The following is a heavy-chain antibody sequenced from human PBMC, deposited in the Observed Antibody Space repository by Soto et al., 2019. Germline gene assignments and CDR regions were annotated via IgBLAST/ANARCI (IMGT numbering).Heavy chain of an antibody. V-gene: IGHV3-21*01. Sequence: EVQLVESGGGLVKPGGSLRLSCAASGFTFSSYSMNWVRQAPGKGLEWVSSISSSSSYIYYADSVKGRFTISRDNAKNSLYLQMNGLRAEDTAVYYCARYSNYVFYYYYMDVWGKGTPVTVSS. CDR1: GFTFSSYS. CDR2: ISSSSSYI. D-gene: IGHD4-4*01. J-gene: IGHJ6*03. CDR3: ARYSNYVFYYYYMDV.